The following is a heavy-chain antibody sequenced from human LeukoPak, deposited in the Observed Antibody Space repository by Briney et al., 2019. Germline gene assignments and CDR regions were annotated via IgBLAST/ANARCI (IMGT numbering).Heavy chain of an antibody. D-gene: IGHD4-23*01. CDR1: GFTFSSYW. V-gene: IGHV3-7*03. Sequence: GGSLRLSCAASGFTFSSYWMSWVRQAPGKGLECVANIKEDGSEEYYVDSVKGRFTISRGNSKNTLYLQMNSLRAEDTAVYYCPKDQRYTVVTLHAFDIWGQGTMVTVSS. J-gene: IGHJ3*02. CDR2: IKEDGSEE. CDR3: PKDQRYTVVTLHAFDI.